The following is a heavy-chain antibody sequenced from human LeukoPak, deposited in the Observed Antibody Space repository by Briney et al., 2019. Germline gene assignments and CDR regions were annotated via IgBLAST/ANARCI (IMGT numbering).Heavy chain of an antibody. CDR2: ISYDGSNK. CDR1: GFTFSSYA. CDR3: ARGYLYYDSSGYYLG. Sequence: GGSLRLPCAASGFTFSSYAMHWVRQAPGKGLEWVAVISYDGSNKYYADSVKGRFTISRDNSKNTLYLQMNSLRAEDTAVYYCARGYLYYDSSGYYLGWGQGTLVTVSS. D-gene: IGHD3-22*01. J-gene: IGHJ4*02. V-gene: IGHV3-30*04.